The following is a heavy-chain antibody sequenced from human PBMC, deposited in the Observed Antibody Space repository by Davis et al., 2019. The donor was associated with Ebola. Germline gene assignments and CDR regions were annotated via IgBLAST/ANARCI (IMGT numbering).Heavy chain of an antibody. D-gene: IGHD6-6*01. V-gene: IGHV4-39*01. Sequence: SEPLSPTCPLPGGSTSTSRYHRGRIRQPPGTGLEWIGSIYYSRSTYYNPSLKSRVTISVDTSKNQFSLKLSSVTAADTAVYYCASIAARPSDYWGQGTLVTVSS. CDR3: ASIAARPSDY. CDR2: IYYSRST. J-gene: IGHJ4*02. CDR1: GGSTSTSRYH.